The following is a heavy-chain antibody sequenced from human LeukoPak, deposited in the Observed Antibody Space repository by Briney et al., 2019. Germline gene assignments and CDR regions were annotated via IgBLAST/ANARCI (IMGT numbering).Heavy chain of an antibody. D-gene: IGHD2-21*02. CDR2: ISSSGSTI. CDR3: ARALDAYCGGDCYAGHAFDI. Sequence: GSLRRSSAAAGFNLSNYSMSWVRGAPGKGREWVSTISSSGSTIYYTDSVKGRFIISRDNTRNSLYLQMNSLRAEDTAVYYCARALDAYCGGDCYAGHAFDIWGQGTMVTVSS. V-gene: IGHV3-48*04. CDR1: GFNLSNYS. J-gene: IGHJ3*02.